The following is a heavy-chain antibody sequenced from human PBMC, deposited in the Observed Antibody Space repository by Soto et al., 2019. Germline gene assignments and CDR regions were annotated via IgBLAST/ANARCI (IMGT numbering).Heavy chain of an antibody. J-gene: IGHJ6*02. Sequence: EVQLVESGGGLVQPGRSLRLSCAAAGFIFDDFGMHWVRQAPGKGLEWVSGVTWNSGNIEYADSLKGRFTITRDNAKNSLYLQMNGLRGEDTALYYCAKDRYGSLEGGMDVWGQGTTVTVSS. V-gene: IGHV3-9*01. D-gene: IGHD1-26*01. CDR3: AKDRYGSLEGGMDV. CDR2: VTWNSGNI. CDR1: GFIFDDFG.